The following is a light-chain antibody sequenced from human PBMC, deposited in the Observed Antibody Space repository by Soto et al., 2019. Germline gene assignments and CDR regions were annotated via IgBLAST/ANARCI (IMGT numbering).Light chain of an antibody. V-gene: IGKV3-15*01. CDR3: QQYNNWPSIT. Sequence: EFVLTQSPASLSLSPWAKEDLYCRASQSVSSSQLAWYQQKPGQAPRLLIYGASTGATGIPARFSGSGSGTEFTLTISSLQSEDFAVYYCQQYNNWPSITLGQGTRLKIK. J-gene: IGKJ5*01. CDR1: QSVSSS. CDR2: GAS.